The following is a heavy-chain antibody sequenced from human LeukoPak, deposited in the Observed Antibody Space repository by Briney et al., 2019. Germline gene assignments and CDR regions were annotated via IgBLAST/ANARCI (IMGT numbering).Heavy chain of an antibody. V-gene: IGHV4-39*07. D-gene: IGHD3-16*01. J-gene: IGHJ3*02. CDR1: VGSISSSSYY. Sequence: SETLSLTCTVSVGSISSSSYYWGWIRQPPGKGLEWIGGIYYSGSTYYNPSLKSRVTISLDTSKNQFSLKLSSVTAADTAVYYCARDQDVITSLGIIWGQGTMVTVSS. CDR2: IYYSGST. CDR3: ARDQDVITSLGII.